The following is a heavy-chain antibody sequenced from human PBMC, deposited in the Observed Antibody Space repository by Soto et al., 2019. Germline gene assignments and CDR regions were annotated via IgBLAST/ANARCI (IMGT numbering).Heavy chain of an antibody. D-gene: IGHD5-18*01. Sequence: QLQLQESGPGLVKPSETLSLTCTVSGGSISSSSYYWGWIRQPPGKGLEWIGSIYYSGSTYYNPSLKSRVTISVDTSKNQFSLKLSSVTAADTAVYYCADNPRLWKHTPHWGQGTLVTVSS. J-gene: IGHJ4*02. CDR3: ADNPRLWKHTPH. CDR2: IYYSGST. V-gene: IGHV4-39*01. CDR1: GGSISSSSYY.